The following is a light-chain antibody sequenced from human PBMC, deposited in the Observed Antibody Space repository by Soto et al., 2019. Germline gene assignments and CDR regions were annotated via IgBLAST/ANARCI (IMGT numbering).Light chain of an antibody. Sequence: QSVLTQPPSVSGAPGQRVTISCTGSSSNIGAGYDVDWYQQLPGTAPKLLIYGNSNRPSGVPDPFSGSKSGTSASLAITGLQAEEEADYYCQSYDSSLHVVFGRGTKLTVL. CDR1: SSNIGAGYD. V-gene: IGLV1-40*01. J-gene: IGLJ2*01. CDR2: GNS. CDR3: QSYDSSLHVV.